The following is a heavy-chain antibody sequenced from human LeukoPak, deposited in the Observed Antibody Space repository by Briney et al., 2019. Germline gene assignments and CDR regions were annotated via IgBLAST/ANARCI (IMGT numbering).Heavy chain of an antibody. CDR3: ARGVTAMVNSFDY. J-gene: IGHJ4*02. CDR1: GGTFISYA. CDR2: IIPIFGTA. D-gene: IGHD5-18*01. Sequence: GASVKVSCKASGGTFISYAISWVRQAPGQGLEWMGGIIPIFGTANYAQKFQGRVTITADESTSTAYMELSSLRSEDTAVYYCARGVTAMVNSFDYWGQGTLVTVSS. V-gene: IGHV1-69*13.